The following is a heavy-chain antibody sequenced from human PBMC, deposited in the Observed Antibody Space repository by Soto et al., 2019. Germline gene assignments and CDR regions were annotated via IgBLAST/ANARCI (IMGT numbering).Heavy chain of an antibody. Sequence: QVQLVQSGAEVKKPGASVKVSCKASGYTFTSYAMHWVRQAPGQRLEWMGWINAGNGNTKYSQKFQDRVTITRDTSASTAYMELSSLRSDDTAVYYCARVPGYSIGDLWGRGTLVTVSS. J-gene: IGHJ2*01. D-gene: IGHD2-21*01. CDR2: INAGNGNT. V-gene: IGHV1-3*01. CDR1: GYTFTSYA. CDR3: ARVPGYSIGDL.